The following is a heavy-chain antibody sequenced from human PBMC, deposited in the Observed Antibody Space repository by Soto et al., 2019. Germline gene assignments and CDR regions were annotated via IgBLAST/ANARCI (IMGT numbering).Heavy chain of an antibody. CDR3: ARDPDYGDYWGYFFDS. V-gene: IGHV1-2*02. J-gene: IGHJ4*02. D-gene: IGHD4-17*01. CDR2: INPTSGGT. CDR1: GYTFAAYY. Sequence: QVQLVQSGAEVKKPGASVKVSCKTSGYTFAAYYIHWIRQAPGQGLEWMGWINPTSGGTVYAQNFRDRVTMTRETSISTAYMELRRLNSDDTAVYYCARDPDYGDYWGYFFDSWGQGTTVTVSS.